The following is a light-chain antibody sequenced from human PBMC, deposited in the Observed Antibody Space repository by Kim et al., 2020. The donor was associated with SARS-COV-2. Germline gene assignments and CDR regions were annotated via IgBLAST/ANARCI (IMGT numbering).Light chain of an antibody. CDR1: NSHMGSNY. CDR3: GTWDVNLTAGV. CDR2: ENH. J-gene: IGLJ1*01. V-gene: IGLV1-51*01. Sequence: QRLTGSGSGTNSHMGSNYVSCYEKFPGTAPKLLIYENHRRPSGIPDRFSGSKSDTSATLDIAGLQTGDEADYYCGTWDVNLTAGVFGAGTKVT.